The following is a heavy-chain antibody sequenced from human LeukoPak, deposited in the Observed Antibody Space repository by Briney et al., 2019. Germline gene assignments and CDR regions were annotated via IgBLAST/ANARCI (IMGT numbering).Heavy chain of an antibody. V-gene: IGHV1-69*01. Sequence: SVKVSCKASGGTFSSYAISWVRQAPGQGLEWMGGIIPIFGTANYAQKFQGRVTITADESTSTAYLELSSLRSGDTAVYYCARGSTAKLRYFDWSPLWGQGTLDTVSS. CDR2: IIPIFGTA. D-gene: IGHD3-9*01. J-gene: IGHJ5*02. CDR1: GGTFSSYA. CDR3: ARGSTAKLRYFDWSPL.